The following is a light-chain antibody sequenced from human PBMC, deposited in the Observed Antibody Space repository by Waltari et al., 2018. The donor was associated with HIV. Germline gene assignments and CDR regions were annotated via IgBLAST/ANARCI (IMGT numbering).Light chain of an antibody. CDR2: GNS. J-gene: IGLJ3*02. V-gene: IGLV1-40*01. Sequence: QPVLTQPPSVSGAPGLGVTVSCTGSGSNIGAGYDVHWYQQLPGTAPKLLIYGNSNRPSGVPDRFSASKSGTSASLAITGLQPEDEADYYCQSYDSSLSALVFGGGTKLTVL. CDR3: QSYDSSLSALV. CDR1: GSNIGAGYD.